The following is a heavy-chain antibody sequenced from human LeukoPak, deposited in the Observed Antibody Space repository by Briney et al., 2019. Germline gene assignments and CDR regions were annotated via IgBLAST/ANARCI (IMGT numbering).Heavy chain of an antibody. Sequence: GGSLRLSCAASGFTFSYHPMHWVRQASGRRLEYVSAISPSGDRTWYADSVKGRFTISRDNSKNTLYLQMNSLRADDSAVYYCARDPNSKIGAFDLWGQGTMVTVSS. V-gene: IGHV3-64*04. J-gene: IGHJ3*01. CDR1: GFTFSYHP. CDR2: ISPSGDRT. D-gene: IGHD2/OR15-2a*01. CDR3: ARDPNSKIGAFDL.